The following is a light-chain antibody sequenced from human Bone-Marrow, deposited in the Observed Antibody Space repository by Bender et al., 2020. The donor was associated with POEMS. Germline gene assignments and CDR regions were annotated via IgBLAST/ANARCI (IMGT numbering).Light chain of an antibody. CDR1: SSNIVAAYD. CDR2: NND. V-gene: IGLV1-40*01. Sequence: QSVLTQPPSVSGAPAQRVTISCTGSSSNIVAAYDVHWYQQFPVSAPKLLIYNNDGRPSGVPDRFSASQSGTSASLAITGLQADDEAYYYCAVWDDSLNGWVFGGGNKLIVL. CDR3: AVWDDSLNGWV. J-gene: IGLJ3*02.